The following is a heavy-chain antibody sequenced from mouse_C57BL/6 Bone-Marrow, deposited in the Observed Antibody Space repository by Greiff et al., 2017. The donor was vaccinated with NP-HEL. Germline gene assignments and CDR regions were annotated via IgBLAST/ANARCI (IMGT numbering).Heavy chain of an antibody. CDR3: ARWNGSRPFAY. V-gene: IGHV1-55*01. J-gene: IGHJ3*01. Sequence: QVQLQQPGAGLVKPGASVKMSCKASGYTFTSYWITWVQQRPGQGLEWIGDIYPGSGSTNYNEKVKSKATLSVDTSYSKAYLQLSSLTSEDTAVYDCARWNGSRPFAYWGQGTLVTVSA. CDR1: GYTFTSYW. CDR2: IYPGSGST. D-gene: IGHD1-1*01.